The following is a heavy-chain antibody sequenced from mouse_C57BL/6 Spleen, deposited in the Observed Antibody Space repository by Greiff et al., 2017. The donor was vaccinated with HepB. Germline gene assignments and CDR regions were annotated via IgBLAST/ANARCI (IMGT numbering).Heavy chain of an antibody. D-gene: IGHD1-1*01. CDR3: ARAPTVGATSYFDY. J-gene: IGHJ2*01. CDR2: IYPGGGDT. CDR1: GYAFSSSW. V-gene: IGHV1-82*01. Sequence: VQLQQSGPELVKPGASVKISCKASGYAFSSSWMNWVKQRPGKGLEWIGRIYPGGGDTNYNGKFKGKATLTADKSSSTAYMQLSSLTSEDSAVYFDARAPTVGATSYFDYWGQGTTLTVSS.